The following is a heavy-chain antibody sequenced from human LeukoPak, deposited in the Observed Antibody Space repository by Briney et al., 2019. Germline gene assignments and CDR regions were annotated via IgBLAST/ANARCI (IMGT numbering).Heavy chain of an antibody. D-gene: IGHD2-2*01. Sequence: ASVKVSFKASGYNFNTYGISWVRQAPGQGLEWMGWISSSTGNTKYAQKLQDRVTMTTDTSTSTAYLYLRNLRSDDTAVYYCVRLPLGYCSSTSCLDWGQGTLVTVSS. V-gene: IGHV1-18*01. CDR2: ISSSTGNT. J-gene: IGHJ4*02. CDR3: VRLPLGYCSSTSCLD. CDR1: GYNFNTYG.